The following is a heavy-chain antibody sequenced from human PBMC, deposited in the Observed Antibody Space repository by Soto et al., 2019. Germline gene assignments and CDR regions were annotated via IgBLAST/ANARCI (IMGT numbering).Heavy chain of an antibody. D-gene: IGHD6-13*01. CDR3: ARDAGTDWFDP. V-gene: IGHV1-18*01. J-gene: IGHJ5*02. CDR2: ISTYNGNT. CDR1: GYTFTSYA. Sequence: QVQLVQSGAEVEKPGASVKVSCKASGYTFTSYAISWVRQAPGQGLEWMGRISTYNGNTNYAQKLQGRVTLTTDTATSTAYMELRSLRSDDTAVYYCARDAGTDWFDPWGQGTLVTVSS.